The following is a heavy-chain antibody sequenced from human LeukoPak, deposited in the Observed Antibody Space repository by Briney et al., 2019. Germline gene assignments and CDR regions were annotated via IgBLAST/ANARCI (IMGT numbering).Heavy chain of an antibody. J-gene: IGHJ5*02. CDR1: GGSVSSTNYY. V-gene: IGHV4-61*01. CDR2: IYYSGST. Sequence: SETLSLTCTVSGGSVSSTNYYWSWIRQPPGKGLEWIAYIYYSGSTNYNPSLRSRVTISIDTSKNQFSLKLSSVTAAHTAVYYCARGSRWFDPWGQGTLVTVSS. CDR3: ARGSRWFDP.